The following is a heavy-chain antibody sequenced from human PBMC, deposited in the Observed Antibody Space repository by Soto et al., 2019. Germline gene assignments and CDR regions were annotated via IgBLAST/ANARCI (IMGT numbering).Heavy chain of an antibody. CDR2: IYYSGST. CDR3: ARETWGTILDY. V-gene: IGHV4-59*01. J-gene: IGHJ4*02. D-gene: IGHD3-16*01. CDR1: GGSISSYY. Sequence: QVQLQESGPGLVKPSETLSLTCTVSGGSISSYYWSWIRQPPGKGLEWIGYIYYSGSTNYNPSLKSRVTISVDTSKNQFSLKLSSVTAADTAVYYCARETWGTILDYWGQGTLVTVSS.